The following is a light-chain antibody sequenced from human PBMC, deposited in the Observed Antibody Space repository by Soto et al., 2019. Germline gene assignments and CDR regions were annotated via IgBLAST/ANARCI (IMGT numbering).Light chain of an antibody. V-gene: IGLV2-8*01. CDR1: SSDVGGSDY. CDR2: DVS. CDR3: ISHVGHSNV. Sequence: QSALTQPPSASGSPGQSVTISCTGTSSDVGGSDYVSWYQHHPGKAPKLMIYDVSKRPSGVPDRFSGSKSGNMASLTVSGLQADVEADYYCISHVGHSNVFGTGTKHTVL. J-gene: IGLJ1*01.